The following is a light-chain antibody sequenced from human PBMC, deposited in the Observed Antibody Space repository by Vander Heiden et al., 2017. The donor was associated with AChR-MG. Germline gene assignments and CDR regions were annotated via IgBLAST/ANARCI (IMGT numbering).Light chain of an antibody. CDR3: QQSYSTPHT. CDR2: AAT. CDR1: QSISTY. J-gene: IGKJ4*01. V-gene: IGKV1-39*01. Sequence: DIQMTQSPSSLSASVGDRVTITCRASQSISTYLTWYEQKPGKAPRLLISAATTWQKGVLSKCSGSGFGTDFTLTIISLQPEEDATYFCQQSYSTPHTFGRGTKVEI.